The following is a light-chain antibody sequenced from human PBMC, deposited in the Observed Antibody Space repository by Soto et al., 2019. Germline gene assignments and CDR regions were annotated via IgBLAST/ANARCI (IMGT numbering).Light chain of an antibody. V-gene: IGKV1-39*01. CDR3: QQSYSTPLT. CDR2: TAS. J-gene: IGKJ2*01. Sequence: DIQMTQSPSSLSASVGDRVTITCRASQSIGSNLNWYQQKPGKAPKLLIYTASNLESGVPSRFSGSGSGTDFALTISSLQPEDFATYYCQQSYSTPLTFGRGTNLDIK. CDR1: QSIGSN.